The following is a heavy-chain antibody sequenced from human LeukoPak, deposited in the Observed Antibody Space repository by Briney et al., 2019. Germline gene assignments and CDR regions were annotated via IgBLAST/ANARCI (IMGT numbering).Heavy chain of an antibody. CDR1: GFTFSYYT. CDR2: ISYDGSNE. Sequence: PGRSLRLSCAASGFTFSYYTMHWVRQAPGKGLERVAVISYDGSNEYYADSVKGRFTISRDNSKNTLYLQMNSLRVEDTAVYYCARVLNYYDSSGYYFSYWGQGTLVTVSS. V-gene: IGHV3-30-3*01. D-gene: IGHD3-22*01. J-gene: IGHJ4*02. CDR3: ARVLNYYDSSGYYFSY.